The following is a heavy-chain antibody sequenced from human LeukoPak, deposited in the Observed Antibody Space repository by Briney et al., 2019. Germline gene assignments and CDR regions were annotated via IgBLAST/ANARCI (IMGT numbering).Heavy chain of an antibody. CDR1: GGSFSGYY. V-gene: IGHV4-38-2*01. CDR3: ASFSRGYSYGYSFDY. CDR2: IYHSGST. Sequence: SETLSLTCAVYGGSFSGYYWGWIRQPPGKGLEWIGSIYHSGSTYYNPSLKSRVTISVDTSKNQFSLKLSSVTAADTAVYYCASFSRGYSYGYSFDYWGQGTLVTVSS. J-gene: IGHJ4*02. D-gene: IGHD5-18*01.